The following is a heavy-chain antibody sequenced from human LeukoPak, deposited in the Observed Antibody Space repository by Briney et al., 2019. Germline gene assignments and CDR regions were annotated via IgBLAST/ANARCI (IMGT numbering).Heavy chain of an antibody. CDR1: GGSISSYY. V-gene: IGHV4-59*01. Sequence: SETLSLTCTVSGGSISSYYWSWIRQPPGRGLEWIGYIYYSGSTNYNPSLKSRVTISVDTSKNQFSLKLSSVTAADTAVYYCARSYSSSLDYWGQGTLVTVSS. CDR2: IYYSGST. CDR3: ARSYSSSLDY. J-gene: IGHJ4*02. D-gene: IGHD6-6*01.